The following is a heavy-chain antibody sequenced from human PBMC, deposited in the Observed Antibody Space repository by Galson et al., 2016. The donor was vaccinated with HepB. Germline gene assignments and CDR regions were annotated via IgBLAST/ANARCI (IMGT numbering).Heavy chain of an antibody. CDR1: GFTFSSFW. D-gene: IGHD6-19*01. Sequence: SLRLSCAASGFTFSSFWMNWVRQAPGKGLEWVASIKEDGSKTSYVDSVKGRFTISRGNVENSLYLQMNSLRAEDTAVYYCARYGDEAGWNFQHWGQGTLVTVSS. CDR2: IKEDGSKT. CDR3: ARYGDEAGWNFQH. J-gene: IGHJ1*01. V-gene: IGHV3-7*03.